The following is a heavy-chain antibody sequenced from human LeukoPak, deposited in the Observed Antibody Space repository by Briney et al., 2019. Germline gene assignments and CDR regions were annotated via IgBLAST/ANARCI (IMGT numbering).Heavy chain of an antibody. J-gene: IGHJ3*02. CDR2: INDNGDTT. V-gene: IGHV3-64*02. CDR3: ARGHRSSWFDAFDI. CDR1: GFTFSNYA. D-gene: IGHD6-13*01. Sequence: GGSLRLSCAASGFTFSNYAFHWVRQAPGKGLEYVSAINDNGDTTYYADSVKGRFTITRDISKNTLFLQMGSLRTEDMAVYYCARGHRSSWFDAFDIWGQGIMVTVSS.